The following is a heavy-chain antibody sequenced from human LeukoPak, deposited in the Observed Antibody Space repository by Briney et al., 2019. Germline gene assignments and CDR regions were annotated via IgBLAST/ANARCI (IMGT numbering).Heavy chain of an antibody. J-gene: IGHJ6*03. CDR1: GGSISSYY. Sequence: TSETLSLTCTVSGGSISSYYWSWIRQPQGKGLEWIGYIYYSGSTNYNPSLKSRVTISVDTSKNQFSLKLSSVTAADTAVYYCARVGAARPRDYYYYYYYMDVWGKGTTVTVSS. D-gene: IGHD6-6*01. V-gene: IGHV4-59*01. CDR2: IYYSGST. CDR3: ARVGAARPRDYYYYYYYMDV.